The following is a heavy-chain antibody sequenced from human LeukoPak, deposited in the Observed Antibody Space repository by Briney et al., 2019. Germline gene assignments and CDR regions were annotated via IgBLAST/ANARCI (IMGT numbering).Heavy chain of an antibody. CDR2: ISGSGGST. CDR1: GFTFSSYA. V-gene: IGHV3-23*01. Sequence: PGGSLRLSCAASGFTFSSYAMSWVCQAPGKGLEWVSAISGSGGSTYYADSVKGRFTISRDNSKNTLYLQMNSLRAEDTAVYYCAKAVRRYCSGGSCYYYFDYWGQGTLVTVSS. D-gene: IGHD2-15*01. J-gene: IGHJ4*02. CDR3: AKAVRRYCSGGSCYYYFDY.